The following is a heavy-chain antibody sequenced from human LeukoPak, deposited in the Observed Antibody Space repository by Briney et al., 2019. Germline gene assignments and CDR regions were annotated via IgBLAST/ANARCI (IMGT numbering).Heavy chain of an antibody. V-gene: IGHV3-30*02. CDR3: XKXXRXXXXTXXXXYSSRSYYYXDV. CDR1: GFTFSSYG. CDR2: IRYDGSNK. J-gene: IGHJ6*03. D-gene: IGHD6-13*01. Sequence: GGSLRLSCAASGFTFSSYGMHWVRQAPGKGLEWVAFIRYDGSNKYYADSVKGRFTISRDNSKNTLYLQMNSMRAEDTAVYYXXKXXRXXXXTXXXXYSSRSYYYXDVWGKGTTVTVSS.